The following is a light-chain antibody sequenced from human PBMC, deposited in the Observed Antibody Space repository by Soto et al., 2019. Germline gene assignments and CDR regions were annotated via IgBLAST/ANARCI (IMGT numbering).Light chain of an antibody. V-gene: IGKV3-20*01. CDR3: QHYVTSLTT. CDR1: QSVTSNY. CDR2: GAS. Sequence: EIVLTQSPGTLSLSPGERATLSCGASQSVTSNYLAWYQQKPGQAPRLLIFGASIRVKGIPDRFIGSGSGTDFTLTISRLEPEDFAVYYCQHYVTSLTTFGPRTKVDIK. J-gene: IGKJ1*01.